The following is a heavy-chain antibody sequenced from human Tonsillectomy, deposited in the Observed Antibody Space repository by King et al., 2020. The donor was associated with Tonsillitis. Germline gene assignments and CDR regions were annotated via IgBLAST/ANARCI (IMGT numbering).Heavy chain of an antibody. CDR2: ISSSGTTK. J-gene: IGHJ4*02. CDR3: ARASLCSGGSCYSRVPFHY. D-gene: IGHD2-15*01. Sequence: VQLVESGGGLVQPGGSLRLSCAASGFSFSNYEMNWVRQAPGKGLEWVSYISSSGTTKFYADSVKGRFNISRDNAKNSQYLQMNSLRAEDTDVYYWARASLCSGGSCYSRVPFHYWGQGTLVTVSS. V-gene: IGHV3-48*03. CDR1: GFSFSNYE.